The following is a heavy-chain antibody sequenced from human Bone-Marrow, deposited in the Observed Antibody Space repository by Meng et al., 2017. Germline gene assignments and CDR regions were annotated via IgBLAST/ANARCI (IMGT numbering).Heavy chain of an antibody. CDR1: GGSISSYY. CDR3: AREVLAYSSSYMDV. V-gene: IGHV4-4*07. Sequence: SETLSLTCTVSGGSISSYYWSWIRQPAGKGLEWIGRIYTSGSTNYNPSLKSRVTMSEDTSKNQFSLKLSSVTAADTAVYYCAREVLAYSSSYMDVWGQGTTVTVSS. CDR2: IYTSGST. J-gene: IGHJ6*02. D-gene: IGHD6-13*01.